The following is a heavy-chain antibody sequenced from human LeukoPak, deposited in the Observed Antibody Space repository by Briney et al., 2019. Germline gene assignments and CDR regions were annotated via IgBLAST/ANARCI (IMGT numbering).Heavy chain of an antibody. Sequence: GASVKVSCKASGYTFTSYGISWVRQAPGQGLEWMGWINPNSGGTNYAQKFQGRVTMTRDTSISTAYMELSRLRYDDTAVYYCASLNWGSTPIRNYYYYMDVWGKGTTVTISS. D-gene: IGHD7-27*01. CDR1: GYTFTSYG. V-gene: IGHV1-2*02. CDR2: INPNSGGT. J-gene: IGHJ6*03. CDR3: ASLNWGSTPIRNYYYYMDV.